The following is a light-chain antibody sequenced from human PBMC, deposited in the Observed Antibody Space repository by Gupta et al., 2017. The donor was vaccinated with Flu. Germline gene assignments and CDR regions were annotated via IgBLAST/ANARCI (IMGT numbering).Light chain of an antibody. V-gene: IGLV1-51*02. J-gene: IGLJ2*01. CDR1: TSNIGDNF. Sequence: QSVLTQPPSVSAAPGQRVTLSCSGRTSNIGDNFVSWYQQLPGTAPKLLIYENDKRPSGIPDRFSGSKSGTSATLAITGLQTGDGADYYCGTWDGSLNAGVFGGGTKLTVL. CDR3: GTWDGSLNAGV. CDR2: END.